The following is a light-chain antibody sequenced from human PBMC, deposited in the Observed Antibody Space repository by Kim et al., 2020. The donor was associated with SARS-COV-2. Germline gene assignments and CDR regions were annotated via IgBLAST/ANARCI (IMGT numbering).Light chain of an antibody. CDR1: SSDFPFYNY. J-gene: IGLJ1*01. CDR3: TSHVADNYV. CDR2: EVT. V-gene: IGLV2-8*01. Sequence: PGQSVPISCSGISSDFPFYNYVSWYQQHPGKAPKLIIYEVTKRPSGVPDRFSGSKSGNTASLTVSGLQAEDEADYFCTSHVADNYVFGTGTRVTVL.